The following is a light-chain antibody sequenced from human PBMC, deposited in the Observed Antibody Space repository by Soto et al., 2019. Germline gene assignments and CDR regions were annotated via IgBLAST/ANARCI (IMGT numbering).Light chain of an antibody. Sequence: QLVLTQSPSASASLGASVNLTCTLSSGHSNYAIAWHQQQSEKGPRYLMKLNSDGSHSKGDVIPDCFSGSSSGAERYLTISSLQSEDEADYYCQTWGSGIVVFGGGTKLTVL. J-gene: IGLJ2*01. CDR3: QTWGSGIVV. CDR2: LNSDGSH. CDR1: SGHSNYA. V-gene: IGLV4-69*01.